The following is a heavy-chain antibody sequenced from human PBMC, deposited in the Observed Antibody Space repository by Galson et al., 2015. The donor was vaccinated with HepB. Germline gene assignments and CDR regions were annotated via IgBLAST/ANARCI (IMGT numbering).Heavy chain of an antibody. CDR3: ARELYASVHVGQATTPSFPP. D-gene: IGHD2-15*01. CDR2: ISSDGRTT. V-gene: IGHV3-48*04. Sequence: SLRLSCAASGFTFSSYNMNWVRQAPGKGLEWVSYISSDGRTTNYADSVKARFTISRDNAKNSLFLQMNGLRVEVTAVYYCARELYASVHVGQATTPSFPPWAQGPLV. J-gene: IGHJ5*02. CDR1: GFTFSSYN.